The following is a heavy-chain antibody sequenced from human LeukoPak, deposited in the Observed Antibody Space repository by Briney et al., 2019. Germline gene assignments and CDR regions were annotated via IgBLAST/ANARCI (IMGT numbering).Heavy chain of an antibody. CDR1: GGSFSDYY. CDR3: ARVKGYQLLFNWFDP. J-gene: IGHJ5*02. V-gene: IGHV4-34*01. CDR2: INHSGST. D-gene: IGHD2-2*01. Sequence: SETLSLTCAVYGGSFSDYYWSWIRQPPGKGLEWIGEINHSGSTNYNPSLKSRVTISVDTSKNQFSLKLSSVTAADTAVYYCARVKGYQLLFNWFDPWGQGTLVTVSS.